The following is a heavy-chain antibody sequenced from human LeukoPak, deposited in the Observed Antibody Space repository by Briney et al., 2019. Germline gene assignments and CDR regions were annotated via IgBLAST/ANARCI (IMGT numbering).Heavy chain of an antibody. CDR1: GFTFSSFG. D-gene: IGHD3-10*01. V-gene: IGHV3-30*02. CDR2: IRYNGNDK. Sequence: GGSLRLSCAASGFTFSSFGMHWARQAPGKGLEWVAFIRYNGNDKYYADSVKGRFTISRDNSKNTLSLQMNSLRVEDTAVYYCARGFGELPFDYWGQGTLVTVSS. CDR3: ARGFGELPFDY. J-gene: IGHJ4*02.